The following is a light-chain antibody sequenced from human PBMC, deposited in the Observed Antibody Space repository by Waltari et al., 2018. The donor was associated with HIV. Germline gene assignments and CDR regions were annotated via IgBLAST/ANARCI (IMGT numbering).Light chain of an antibody. V-gene: IGLV2-23*02. CDR1: SSDVGSYHL. CDR2: EVS. Sequence: SALTQPASVAGSPGQQITISCTGTSSDVGSYHLLSCYQQHPGKAPKLMIYEVSKRPSGVSNRCSGSKSGNTASLTISGLQAEDEADYYCCSYAGSSTLVFGGGTKLTVL. J-gene: IGLJ2*01. CDR3: CSYAGSSTLV.